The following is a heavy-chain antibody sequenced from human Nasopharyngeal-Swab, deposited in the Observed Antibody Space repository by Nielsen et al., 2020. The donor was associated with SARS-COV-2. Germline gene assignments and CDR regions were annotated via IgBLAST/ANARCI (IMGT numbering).Heavy chain of an antibody. Sequence: VRQMPGKGLEWVGRIKSKTDGGTTDYAAPVKGRFTTSRDDSKNTLYLQMNSLKTEDTAVYYCTTATAAAGTYYYDSSGYYYFDYWGQGTLVTVSS. J-gene: IGHJ4*02. D-gene: IGHD3-22*01. CDR3: TTATAAAGTYYYDSSGYYYFDY. V-gene: IGHV3-15*07. CDR2: IKSKTDGGTT.